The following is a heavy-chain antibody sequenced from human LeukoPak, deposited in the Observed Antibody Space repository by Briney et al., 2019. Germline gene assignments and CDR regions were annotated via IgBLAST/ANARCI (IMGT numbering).Heavy chain of an antibody. J-gene: IGHJ6*03. V-gene: IGHV4-4*07. CDR3: ARDPGLMVRGSRRGYDGNYYYMDV. D-gene: IGHD3-10*01. CDR1: GGSFSTYY. Sequence: SETLSLTCTVSGGSFSTYYWSWIRQPAGKGLEWIGRIYTSGSTNYIPSLKSRVTMSVDTSKNQFSLKLGSVTAADTAVYCCARDPGLMVRGSRRGYDGNYYYMDVWGKGTTVTISS. CDR2: IYTSGST.